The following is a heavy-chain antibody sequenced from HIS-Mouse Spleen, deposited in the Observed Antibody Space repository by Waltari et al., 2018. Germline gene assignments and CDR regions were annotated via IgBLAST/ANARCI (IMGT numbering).Heavy chain of an antibody. CDR3: ARDLGYSSSSEVWFDP. V-gene: IGHV3-74*01. D-gene: IGHD6-6*01. CDR1: GFTFSRYW. J-gene: IGHJ5*02. CDR2: INSDGSST. Sequence: EVQLVESGGGLVQPGGSVRLCCAASGFTFSRYWMHGVGQAPGKGLVWVSRINSDGSSTSSADSVKGQFTISRDNAKNTLYLQMNSLRAEDTAVYYCARDLGYSSSSEVWFDPWGQGTLVTVSS.